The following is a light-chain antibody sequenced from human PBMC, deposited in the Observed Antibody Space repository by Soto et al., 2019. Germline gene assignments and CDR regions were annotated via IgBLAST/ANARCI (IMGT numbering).Light chain of an antibody. CDR1: QSVSSSY. Sequence: EIVLTHSPGTLSLSPCERATLSFSASQSVSSSYLAWYQQKPGQAPRLLIYGASSRATGIPDRFSGSGSGTDFTLTISRLEPEDFAVYYCQQYGSSPETFGQGTKVDI. CDR3: QQYGSSPET. J-gene: IGKJ1*01. V-gene: IGKV3-20*01. CDR2: GAS.